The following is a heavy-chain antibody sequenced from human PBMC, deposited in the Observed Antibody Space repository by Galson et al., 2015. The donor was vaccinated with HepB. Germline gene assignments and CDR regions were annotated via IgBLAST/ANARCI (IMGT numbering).Heavy chain of an antibody. V-gene: IGHV6-1*01. CDR2: TYYRSKWYN. CDR3: TRTPRGIGDCSSTSCYESLY. CDR1: GDSVSSNSAA. J-gene: IGHJ4*02. Sequence: CAISGDSVSSNSAAWNWIRQSPSRGLEWLGRTYYRSKWYNDYAVSVKSRITINPDTSKNQFSLQLNSVTPEDTAVYYCTRTPRGIGDCSSTSCYESLYWGQGTLVTVSS. D-gene: IGHD2-2*01.